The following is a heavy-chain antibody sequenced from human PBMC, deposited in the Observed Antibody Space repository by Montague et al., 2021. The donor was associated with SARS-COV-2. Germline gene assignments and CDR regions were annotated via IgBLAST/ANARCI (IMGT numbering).Heavy chain of an antibody. Sequence: SETLSLTCTVSGGSISTYYWNRIRQFPGKGLEWIGYIDYSGSTNYNPSLQSRVIISVDRSKIRFSLKLNSVTAADTAIYYCARLPYDNSYGMDVWGQGTTVTVSS. V-gene: IGHV4-59*01. J-gene: IGHJ6*02. D-gene: IGHD3-9*01. CDR2: IDYSGST. CDR3: ARLPYDNSYGMDV. CDR1: GGSISTYY.